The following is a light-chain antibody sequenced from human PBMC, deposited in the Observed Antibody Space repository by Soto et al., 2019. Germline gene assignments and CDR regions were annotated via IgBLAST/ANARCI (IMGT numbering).Light chain of an antibody. CDR2: GSS. V-gene: IGKV1D-16*01. CDR1: QGVSDW. J-gene: IGKJ1*01. CDR3: QHYNSYSEA. Sequence: DIQMTQSPSSVSASVGDSVTITCRASQGVSDWVAWYQQKPGEAPKLLIYGSSSLLSGVPSRFSGSGSGTEFTLTISSLQPDDFATYYCQHYNSYSEAFGQGTKVDIK.